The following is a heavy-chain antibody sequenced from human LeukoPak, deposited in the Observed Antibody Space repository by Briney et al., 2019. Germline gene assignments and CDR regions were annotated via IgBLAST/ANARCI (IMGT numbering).Heavy chain of an antibody. CDR2: IYYSGST. J-gene: IGHJ5*02. D-gene: IGHD6-13*01. CDR3: ARQRGSSSWYPTVYNWFDP. V-gene: IGHV4-39*01. Sequence: SETLSLTCTVSGGSISSSSYYWGWIRQPPGRGLEWIGSIYYSGSTYYNPSLKSRVTISVDTSKNQFSLKLSSVTAADTAVYYCARQRGSSSWYPTVYNWFDPWGQGTLVTVSS. CDR1: GGSISSSSYY.